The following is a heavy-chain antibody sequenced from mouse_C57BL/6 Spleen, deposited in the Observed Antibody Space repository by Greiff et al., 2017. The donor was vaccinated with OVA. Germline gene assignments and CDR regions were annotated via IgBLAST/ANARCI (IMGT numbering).Heavy chain of an antibody. CDR2: IYLGNGYT. D-gene: IGHD1-1*01. Sequence: VQLQQSGAELVRPGSSVKLSCKTSGYTFTSYGINWVKQRPGQGLEWIGYIYLGNGYTEYNEKFKGKATLTSDTSSSTAYMQLSSLTSEDSAIYFCASYDGSSYDYAMDYWGQGTSVTVSS. V-gene: IGHV1-58*01. CDR1: GYTFTSYG. J-gene: IGHJ4*01. CDR3: ASYDGSSYDYAMDY.